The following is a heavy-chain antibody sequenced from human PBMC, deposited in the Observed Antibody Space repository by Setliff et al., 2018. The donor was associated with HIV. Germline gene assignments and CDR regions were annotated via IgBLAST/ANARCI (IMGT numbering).Heavy chain of an antibody. CDR3: ARGYASGYDAYGY. D-gene: IGHD5-12*01. J-gene: IGHJ4*02. CDR2: IIHSGSI. Sequence: SETQSLTCAVYGGSFNDYYWSWIRQPPGKGLEWIGEIIHSGSINYNPSLKSRVTISVDTYNNQFSLNMNSVNAADTAVYYCARGYASGYDAYGYWGQGTLVTVSS. CDR1: GGSFNDYY. V-gene: IGHV4-34*01.